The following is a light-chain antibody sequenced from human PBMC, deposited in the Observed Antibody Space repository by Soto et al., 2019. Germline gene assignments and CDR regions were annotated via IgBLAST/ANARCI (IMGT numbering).Light chain of an antibody. CDR3: HQYGSSPSYT. J-gene: IGKJ2*01. V-gene: IGKV3-20*01. Sequence: EIVLTQSRGTLSLSPGERATLSCRASQSVSSSSYLAWYQQKPGQAPRLLIYGASSRATGIPDRFSGSGSGTDFTLTISRLEPEDFAVYYCHQYGSSPSYTFGQGTKLEIK. CDR2: GAS. CDR1: QSVSSSSY.